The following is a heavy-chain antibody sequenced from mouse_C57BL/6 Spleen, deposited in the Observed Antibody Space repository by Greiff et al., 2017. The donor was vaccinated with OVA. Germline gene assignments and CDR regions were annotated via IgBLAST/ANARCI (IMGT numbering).Heavy chain of an antibody. CDR3: ARSGDYDGYYAMDY. CDR1: GYTFTSYW. V-gene: IGHV1-61*01. Sequence: QVQLQQSGAELVRPGSSVKLSCKASGYTFTSYWMDWVKQRPGQGLEWIGNIYPSDSETHYNQKFKDKATLTVDKSSSTAYMQLSSLTSEDSAVYYCARSGDYDGYYAMDYWGQGTSVTVSS. CDR2: IYPSDSET. J-gene: IGHJ4*01. D-gene: IGHD2-4*01.